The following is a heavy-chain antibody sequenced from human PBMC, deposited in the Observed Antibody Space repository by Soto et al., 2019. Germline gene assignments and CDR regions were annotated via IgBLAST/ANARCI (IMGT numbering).Heavy chain of an antibody. V-gene: IGHV4-59*01. CDR2: IYYSGST. J-gene: IGHJ4*02. Sequence: QVQLQESGPGLVKPSETLSLTCTVSGGSISSYYWSWIRQPPGKGLEWIGYIYYSGSTNYNPSLKSRVTISVDTSKIQFSLKLSSVTAADTAVYYCARTGYCSGGSCYQFDYGGQGTLVTVSS. CDR3: ARTGYCSGGSCYQFDY. D-gene: IGHD2-15*01. CDR1: GGSISSYY.